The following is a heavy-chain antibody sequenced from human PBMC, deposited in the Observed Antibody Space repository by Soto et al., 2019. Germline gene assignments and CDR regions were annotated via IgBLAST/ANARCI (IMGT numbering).Heavy chain of an antibody. J-gene: IGHJ6*02. CDR2: ISWNSGSI. V-gene: IGHV3-9*01. D-gene: IGHD2-2*01. CDR1: GFTFDDYA. CDR3: AKDRRGDQRGGMDV. Sequence: EVQLVESGGGLVQPGRSLRLSCAASGFTFDDYAMHWVRQAPGKGLEWVSGISWNSGSIGYADSVKGRFTISRDNAKNSLYLQMNSLRAEDTALYYCAKDRRGDQRGGMDVLGQGTTVTVSS.